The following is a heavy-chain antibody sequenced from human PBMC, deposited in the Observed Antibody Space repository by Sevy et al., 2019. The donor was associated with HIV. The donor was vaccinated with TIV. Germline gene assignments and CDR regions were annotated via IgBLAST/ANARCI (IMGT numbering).Heavy chain of an antibody. D-gene: IGHD3-10*01. CDR2: INWNGVGT. Sequence: GGSLRLSCAASGLNFDDYGMSWVRQAPGKGLEWVSAINWNGVGTSYADSVKGRFTISRDNAKNSLYLQMNSLRPEDTAMYFCARDRDYYGSGTFDAWGQGTTVTVSS. V-gene: IGHV3-20*04. J-gene: IGHJ6*02. CDR1: GLNFDDYG. CDR3: ARDRDYYGSGTFDA.